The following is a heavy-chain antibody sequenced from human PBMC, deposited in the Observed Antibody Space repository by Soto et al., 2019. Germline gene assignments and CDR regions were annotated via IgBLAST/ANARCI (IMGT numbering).Heavy chain of an antibody. CDR3: AREGGSYASVGFLIMGAFDI. CDR1: GGPIHSGDYY. Sequence: QVQLQESGPGLVKPSQTLSLTCTVSGGPIHSGDYYWTWIRQHPEKGLECIGNIHYLGNTYYSPSLASRITISVDTSKNQFSLRLTSVTAADTAVYYCAREGGSYASVGFLIMGAFDIWGRGTLVTVSS. V-gene: IGHV4-31*03. CDR2: IHYLGNT. J-gene: IGHJ3*02. D-gene: IGHD3-22*01.